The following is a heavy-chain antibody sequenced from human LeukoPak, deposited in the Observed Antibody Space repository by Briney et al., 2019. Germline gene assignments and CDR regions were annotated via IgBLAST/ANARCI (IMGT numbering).Heavy chain of an antibody. CDR3: ARELSGTNWFDP. D-gene: IGHD3-16*02. CDR1: GGSISSGGYY. CDR2: MYYSGDS. J-gene: IGHJ5*02. V-gene: IGHV4-31*03. Sequence: PSQTLSLTCTVSGGSISSGGYYWSWIRQHPGKGLEWIGHMYYSGDSYYNPSLKSRVTISVDTSKNELSLKLSSVTAADTAVYYCARELSGTNWFDPWGQGTLVTATS.